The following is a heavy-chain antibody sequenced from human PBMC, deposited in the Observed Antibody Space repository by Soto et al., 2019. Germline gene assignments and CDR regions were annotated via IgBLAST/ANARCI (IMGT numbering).Heavy chain of an antibody. CDR1: GFTVSSNY. V-gene: IGHV3-66*01. CDR3: ARDQKYCSSTSCYEGNYYYYYMDV. CDR2: IYSGGST. J-gene: IGHJ6*03. Sequence: TGGSLRLSCAASGFTVSSNYMSWVRQAPGKGLEWVSVIYSGGSTYYADSVKGRFTISRDNSKNTLYLQMNSLRAEDTAVYYCARDQKYCSSTSCYEGNYYYYYMDVWGKGTTVTVSS. D-gene: IGHD2-2*01.